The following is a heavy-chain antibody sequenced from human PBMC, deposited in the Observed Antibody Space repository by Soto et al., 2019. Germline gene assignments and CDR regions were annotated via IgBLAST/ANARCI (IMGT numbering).Heavy chain of an antibody. Sequence: EVQLVESGGGLIQPGGSLRLSCAVSGFTVSNNYMSWVRQAPGKGLEGVSVIYSGGYTAYGDSVKGRFTISRDNSKNTLDFQKNTRGPEAAAGFYGGGAGGGGGYWGQGTLVTVSS. CDR2: IYSGGYT. J-gene: IGHJ4*02. D-gene: IGHD3-10*01. CDR3: GGAGGGGGY. V-gene: IGHV3-53*01. CDR1: GFTVSNNY.